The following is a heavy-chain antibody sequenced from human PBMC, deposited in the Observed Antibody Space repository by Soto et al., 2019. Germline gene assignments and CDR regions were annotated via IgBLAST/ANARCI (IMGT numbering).Heavy chain of an antibody. Sequence: QVQLVQSGAEVKKPGASVKVSCKASGYTFTSYYMHWVRQAPGQGLEWMGIINPSGGSTSYAQKFQGRVTMTRDTSTSTVYMELSSLRSEATAVYYCARGPGPDLHYYCGMDVWGQGTTVTVSS. CDR3: ARGPGPDLHYYCGMDV. CDR2: INPSGGST. CDR1: GYTFTSYY. J-gene: IGHJ6*02. V-gene: IGHV1-46*01.